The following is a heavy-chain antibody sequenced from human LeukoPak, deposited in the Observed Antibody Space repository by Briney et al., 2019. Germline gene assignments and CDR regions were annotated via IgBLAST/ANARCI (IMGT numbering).Heavy chain of an antibody. CDR1: GFTFSSYS. V-gene: IGHV3-21*01. D-gene: IGHD4-17*01. Sequence: GGSLRLSCAASGFTFSSYSLNWVRQAPGKGLEWVSSISSSSTYVYYADSVKGRFTISRDSAKNSLYLQMNSLRAEDTAVYYCARQSPFGDYDYWGQGTLVTVSS. J-gene: IGHJ4*02. CDR3: ARQSPFGDYDY. CDR2: ISSSSTYV.